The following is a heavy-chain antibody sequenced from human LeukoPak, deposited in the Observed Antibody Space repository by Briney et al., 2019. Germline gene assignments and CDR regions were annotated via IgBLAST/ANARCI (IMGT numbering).Heavy chain of an antibody. Sequence: SETLSLTCTVSGGSISSGGYYWSWIRQHPGKGLEWIGYIYYSGSTYYNPSLKSRVTISVDTSENQFSLKLSSVTAADTAVYYCARDGGGYSYGGFDYWGQGTLVTVSS. CDR2: IYYSGST. V-gene: IGHV4-31*03. D-gene: IGHD5-18*01. CDR1: GGSISSGGYY. CDR3: ARDGGGYSYGGFDY. J-gene: IGHJ4*02.